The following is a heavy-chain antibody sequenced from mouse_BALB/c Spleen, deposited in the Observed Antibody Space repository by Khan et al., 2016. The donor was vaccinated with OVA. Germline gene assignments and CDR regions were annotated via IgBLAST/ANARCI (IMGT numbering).Heavy chain of an antibody. D-gene: IGHD2-4*01. J-gene: IGHJ3*01. CDR3: ARNYEYYEALAY. Sequence: QVQLKQSGPGLVQPSQSLSITCTVSGFSLTTYGVHWVRQSPGKGLEWLGVIWSGGSTDYSAAFISRLSIIKDNSKSQVFLKMNSLQANETAIYYYARNYEYYEALAYWGQGTLVTVSA. CDR1: GFSLTTYG. V-gene: IGHV2-4-1*01. CDR2: IWSGGST.